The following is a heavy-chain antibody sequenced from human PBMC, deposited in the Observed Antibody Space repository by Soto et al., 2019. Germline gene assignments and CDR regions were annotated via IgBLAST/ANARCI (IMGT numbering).Heavy chain of an antibody. CDR2: IYYSGST. J-gene: IGHJ5*02. V-gene: IGHV4-39*01. CDR1: GGSISSSSYY. Sequence: PXETLSLTCTVSGGSISSSSYYWGWIRQPPGKGLEWIGSIYYSGSTYYNPSLKSRVTISVDTSKNQFSLKLSSVTAADTAVYYCARRGYSYGYPQDGWFDHWGQGTLVTVSS. CDR3: ARRGYSYGYPQDGWFDH. D-gene: IGHD5-18*01.